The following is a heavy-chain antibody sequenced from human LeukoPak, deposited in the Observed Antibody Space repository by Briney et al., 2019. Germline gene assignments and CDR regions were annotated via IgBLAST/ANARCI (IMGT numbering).Heavy chain of an antibody. V-gene: IGHV4-34*01. Sequence: SETLSLTCAVYGGSFSGYYWSWIRQPPGKGLEWIGEINHSGSTNYNPSLKSRVTISVDTSKNQFSLKLSSVTAADTAVYYCARCQGRSTSCYSGTDYWGQGTLVTVSS. D-gene: IGHD2-2*02. CDR1: GGSFSGYY. CDR3: ARCQGRSTSCYSGTDY. CDR2: INHSGST. J-gene: IGHJ4*02.